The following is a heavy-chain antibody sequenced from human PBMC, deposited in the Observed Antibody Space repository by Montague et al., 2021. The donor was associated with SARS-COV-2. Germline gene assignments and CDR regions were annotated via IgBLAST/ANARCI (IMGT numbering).Heavy chain of an antibody. J-gene: IGHJ6*02. Sequence: SETLSLTCTVSGGSVSSSYWSWIRQPPGKGLEWVGQISHGGGTNXNPSLKSRVTISVDTSKNQVSLKLSSVTAADTAVYYCASHCGGGRCYFGMDVWGQGTTVTVSS. V-gene: IGHV4-34*01. CDR1: GGSVSSSY. CDR3: ASHCGGGRCYFGMDV. D-gene: IGHD2-15*01. CDR2: ISHGGGT.